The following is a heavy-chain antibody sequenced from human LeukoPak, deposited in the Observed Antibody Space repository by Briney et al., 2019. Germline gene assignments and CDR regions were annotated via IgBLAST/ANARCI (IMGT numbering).Heavy chain of an antibody. CDR2: INHSGST. CDR1: GGSLSGYY. V-gene: IGHV4-34*01. CDR3: AREGPITIFGVVTYYFDY. J-gene: IGHJ4*02. Sequence: PSETLSLTCAVYGGSLSGYYWSWIRQPPGKVLEWLGEINHSGSTNYNPSLKSRVTISVDTSKNQFSLKLSSVTAADTAVYYCAREGPITIFGVVTYYFDYWGQGTLVTVSS. D-gene: IGHD3-3*01.